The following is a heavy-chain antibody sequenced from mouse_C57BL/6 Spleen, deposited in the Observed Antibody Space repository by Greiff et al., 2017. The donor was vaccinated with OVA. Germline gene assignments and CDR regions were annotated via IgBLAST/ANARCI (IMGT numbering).Heavy chain of an antibody. D-gene: IGHD4-1*01. J-gene: IGHJ1*03. V-gene: IGHV1-22*01. CDR2: INPNNGGT. CDR1: GYTFTDYN. CDR3: ARGRWDSYWYFDV. Sequence: VQLKQSGPELVKPGASVKMSCKASGYTFTDYNMHWVKQSHGKSLEWIGYINPNNGGTSYNQKFKGKATLTVNKSSSTAYMELRSLTSEDSAVYYCARGRWDSYWYFDVWGTGTTVTVSS.